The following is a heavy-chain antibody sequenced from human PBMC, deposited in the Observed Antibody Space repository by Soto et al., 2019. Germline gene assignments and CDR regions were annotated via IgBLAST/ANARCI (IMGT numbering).Heavy chain of an antibody. CDR2: VWYDGSHG. V-gene: IGHV3-33*01. D-gene: IGHD6-13*01. CDR3: ARGPYSSSWYAVS. Sequence: GGSLRLSCAASGFTFSSFVMHWVRQAPGKGLEWVALVWYDGSHGYYADSVKGRFTTSRDNSKNTLYLQMNSLRAEDTAVYYCARGPYSSSWYAVSWGQGTLVTVSS. J-gene: IGHJ5*02. CDR1: GFTFSSFV.